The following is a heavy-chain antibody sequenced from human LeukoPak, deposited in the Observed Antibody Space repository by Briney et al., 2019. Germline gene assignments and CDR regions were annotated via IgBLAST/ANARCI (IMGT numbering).Heavy chain of an antibody. CDR3: ARRTGDWSSWSNSNWFDP. V-gene: IGHV5-51*01. Sequence: GESLKISCQASGYTFTTNWIGWVRQMPGKGLEWMGIIYPGGSEALYSPSFRGQVTMSVDKSISTAYLQWSSLKSSDTAMYYCARRTGDWSSWSNSNWFDPWGQGTLVTVSS. J-gene: IGHJ5*02. D-gene: IGHD6-13*01. CDR1: GYTFTTNW. CDR2: IYPGGSEA.